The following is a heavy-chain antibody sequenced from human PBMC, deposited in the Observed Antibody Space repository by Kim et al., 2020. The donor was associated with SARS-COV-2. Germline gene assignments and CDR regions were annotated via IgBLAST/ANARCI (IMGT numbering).Heavy chain of an antibody. J-gene: IGHJ4*02. Sequence: SETLSLTCTVSGGSITSGGYYWTWIRQHPGKGLEWIGYISYSGTTNYKPSLKSRVTISVDTSKNLFSLKLNSVTAADTAVYYCAREITIFGLSMGFDYWGQGTLVTVSS. CDR1: GGSITSGGYY. D-gene: IGHD3-3*01. CDR3: AREITIFGLSMGFDY. V-gene: IGHV4-31*03. CDR2: ISYSGTT.